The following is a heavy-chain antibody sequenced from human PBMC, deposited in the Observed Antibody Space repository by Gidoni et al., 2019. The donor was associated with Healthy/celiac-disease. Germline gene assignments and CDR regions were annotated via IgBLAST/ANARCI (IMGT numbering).Heavy chain of an antibody. Sequence: QVQLVQSGSELTKPGASVKVSCKASGYTFTSYAMHWVRQAPGQGLEWMGWTNTNTGNPTYAQGFTGRFVFALDTSVSTAYLQISSLKAEDTAVYYCARDGTRYYDFWSGYFTFFDYWGQGTLVTVSS. J-gene: IGHJ4*02. CDR1: GYTFTSYA. CDR3: ARDGTRYYDFWSGYFTFFDY. D-gene: IGHD3-3*01. V-gene: IGHV7-4-1*02. CDR2: TNTNTGNP.